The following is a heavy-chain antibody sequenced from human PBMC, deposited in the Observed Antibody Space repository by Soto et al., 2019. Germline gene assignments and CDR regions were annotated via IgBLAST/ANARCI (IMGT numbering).Heavy chain of an antibody. Sequence: EVQLVESGGGLVQPGGSLRLSCAASGFTFSSYWMHWVRQAPGKWLVWVSRINSDGSSTSYADSVKGRFTISRDNAKHTLYLQMNSLRAEDTAVYYCARGGSLNWYFDLWGRGTLVTVSS. CDR2: INSDGSST. J-gene: IGHJ2*01. V-gene: IGHV3-74*01. CDR1: GFTFSSYW. D-gene: IGHD1-26*01. CDR3: ARGGSLNWYFDL.